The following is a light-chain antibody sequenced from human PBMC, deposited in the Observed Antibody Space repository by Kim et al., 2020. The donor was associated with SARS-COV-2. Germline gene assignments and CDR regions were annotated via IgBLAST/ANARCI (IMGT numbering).Light chain of an antibody. CDR3: QQHYSPPLT. J-gene: IGKJ4*01. CDR2: WAS. CDR1: QSVLYSSNNKNY. V-gene: IGKV4-1*01. Sequence: DIVMTQSPDSLAVSLVERATINCKSSQSVLYSSNNKNYLTWYQQKPGQPPKLLIYWASTRESGVPDRFSGSGSGTDFTLTISSLQAEDVAVYYCQQHYSPPLTFGGGTKVDIK.